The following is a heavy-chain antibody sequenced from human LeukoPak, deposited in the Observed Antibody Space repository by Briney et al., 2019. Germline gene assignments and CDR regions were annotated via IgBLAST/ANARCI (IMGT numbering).Heavy chain of an antibody. D-gene: IGHD3-22*01. CDR2: SSTTGNT. CDR1: GGSISSYY. CDR3: VRGIYYDSGRNCFDP. J-gene: IGHJ5*02. Sequence: PSETLSLTCTVSGGSISSYYWSWIRQPAGKGLEWIGRSSTTGNTNYNPSLKSQVTMSVDTSKNQFSLRLTSVTAADTAVYYCVRGIYYDSGRNCFDPWGQGTLVTVSS. V-gene: IGHV4-4*07.